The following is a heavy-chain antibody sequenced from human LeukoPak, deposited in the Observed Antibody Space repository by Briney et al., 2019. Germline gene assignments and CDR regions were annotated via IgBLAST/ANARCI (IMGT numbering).Heavy chain of an antibody. D-gene: IGHD2-2*01. J-gene: IGHJ6*02. Sequence: SETLSLTWTVAGGSISRYCWSWVRQPPGKGLEWNGCIDYIGSTNYNPSLKSRVTISVDTSKTQFSLKLSSVTAAATAVYYCARDYRYCSSTSCYYYYGMDVWGQGTTVTVSS. CDR3: ARDYRYCSSTSCYYYYGMDV. CDR2: IDYIGST. CDR1: GGSISRYC. V-gene: IGHV4-59*01.